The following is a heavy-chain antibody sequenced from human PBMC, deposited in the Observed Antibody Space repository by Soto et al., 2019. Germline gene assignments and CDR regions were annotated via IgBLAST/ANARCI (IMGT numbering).Heavy chain of an antibody. V-gene: IGHV1-24*01. CDR3: ATVKPIAAAGTGWDYYYGMDV. Sequence: ASVKVSCKVSGYTLTELSMHWVRQAPGKGPEWMGGFDPEDGETIYAQKFQGRVTMTEDTSTDTAYMELSSLRSEDTAVYYCATVKPIAAAGTGWDYYYGMDVWGQGTTVTVSS. CDR2: FDPEDGET. CDR1: GYTLTELS. D-gene: IGHD6-13*01. J-gene: IGHJ6*02.